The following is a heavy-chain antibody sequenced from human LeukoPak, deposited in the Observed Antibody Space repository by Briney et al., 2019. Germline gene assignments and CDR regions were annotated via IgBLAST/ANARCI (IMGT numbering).Heavy chain of an antibody. CDR2: IKHSGST. V-gene: IGHV4-34*01. CDR1: GGTFSGYY. Sequence: PSETLSLTCAGYGGTFSGYYWSWIRQPPGKGLEWIGEIKHSGSTNYNPSLKSRVIISVDTAKMQFSLNLTSVTAADTALYYCARDKSMATRAFFWDPWGQGTLVTVSS. J-gene: IGHJ5*02. CDR3: ARDKSMATRAFFWDP. D-gene: IGHD4-23*01.